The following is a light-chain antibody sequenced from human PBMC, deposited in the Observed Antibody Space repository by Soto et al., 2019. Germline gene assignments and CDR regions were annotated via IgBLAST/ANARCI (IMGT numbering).Light chain of an antibody. CDR3: QQYHTWPIT. Sequence: EIVLTQSPATLSSFPGDRVTLSCRASQAVNTRLAWYQHKPGQAPRLLISGASTGATGIPARFSGSGSGTEFTLTISSLQSEDCAIYYCQQYHTWPITFGGVPIVDIK. CDR1: QAVNTR. CDR2: GAS. J-gene: IGKJ3*01. V-gene: IGKV3-15*01.